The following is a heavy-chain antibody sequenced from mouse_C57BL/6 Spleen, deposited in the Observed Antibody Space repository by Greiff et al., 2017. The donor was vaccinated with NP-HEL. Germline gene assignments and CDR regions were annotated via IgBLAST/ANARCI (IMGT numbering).Heavy chain of an antibody. CDR1: GFTFSDAW. J-gene: IGHJ2*01. V-gene: IGHV6-6*01. CDR3: NAGSKYYFDY. Sequence: EVKVEASGGGLVQPGGSMKLSCAASGFTFSDAWMDWVRQSPEKGLEWVAEIRNKANNHATYYAESVKGRFTISRDDSKSSVYLQMNSLRAEDTGIYYCNAGSKYYFDYWGQGTTLTVSS. D-gene: IGHD1-1*01. CDR2: IRNKANNHAT.